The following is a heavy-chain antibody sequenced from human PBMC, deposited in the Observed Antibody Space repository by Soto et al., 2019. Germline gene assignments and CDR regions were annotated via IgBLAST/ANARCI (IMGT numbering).Heavy chain of an antibody. CDR1: GFTVSSNY. J-gene: IGHJ4*02. CDR2: IHSGGTT. D-gene: IGHD3-22*01. CDR3: ARVAYDSSGLYYFDY. Sequence: GGSLRLSCGASGFTVSSNYMNWVRQAPGKGLEWVSFIHSGGTTYYADSVKGRFTISRDNSKNTLYLQMNSLRAEDTAVYYCARVAYDSSGLYYFDYWGQGTLVTVSS. V-gene: IGHV3-66*01.